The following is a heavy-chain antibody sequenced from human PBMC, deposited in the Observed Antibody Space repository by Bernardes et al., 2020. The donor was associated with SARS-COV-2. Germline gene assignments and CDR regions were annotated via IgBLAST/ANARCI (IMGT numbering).Heavy chain of an antibody. CDR1: GYTFMHYG. J-gene: IGHJ3*01. V-gene: IGHV1-18*04. Sequence: VKGTCNSSGYTFMHYGFSWVRQAPGLELEWMGWVSGQNGNTNYAQKFQGRVTMTRDTSTSTVLLELRSLRSDDTAVYYCARATYDWGSNPVGYAFDLWGQGTGVTVSS. CDR3: ARATYDWGSNPVGYAFDL. D-gene: IGHD3-9*01. CDR2: VSGQNGNT.